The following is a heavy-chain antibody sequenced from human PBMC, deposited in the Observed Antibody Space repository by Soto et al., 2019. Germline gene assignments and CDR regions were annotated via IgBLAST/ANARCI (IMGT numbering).Heavy chain of an antibody. CDR1: GFTFNSYS. D-gene: IGHD3-16*01. CDR2: ISSRSSTI. CDR3: ARAPGRLRGADS. J-gene: IGHJ5*01. V-gene: IGHV3-48*01. Sequence: GGSLRLSCAAPGFTFNSYSMMWVRQAPGKGLEWIAYISSRSSTIYYADSVKGRFTIARDDAMNSLYLQMDTLRGDDTAVYYCARAPGRLRGADSWGQGTLVTVSS.